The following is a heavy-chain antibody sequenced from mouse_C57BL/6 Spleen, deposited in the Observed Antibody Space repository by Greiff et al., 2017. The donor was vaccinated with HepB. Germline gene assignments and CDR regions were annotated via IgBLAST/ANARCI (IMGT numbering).Heavy chain of an antibody. CDR3: ARDYGNSYGAMDY. D-gene: IGHD1-1*01. V-gene: IGHV1-82*01. J-gene: IGHJ4*01. CDR1: GYAFSSSW. CDR2: IYPGDGDT. Sequence: QVQLQQSGPELVKPGASVKISCKASGYAFSSSWMNWVKQRPGKGLEWIGRIYPGDGDTNYNGKFKGKATLTADKSSSTAYMQLSSLTSEDSAVYCCARDYGNSYGAMDYWGQGTSVTVSS.